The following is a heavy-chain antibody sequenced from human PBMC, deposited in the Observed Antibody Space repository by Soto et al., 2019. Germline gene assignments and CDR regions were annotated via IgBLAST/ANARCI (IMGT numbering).Heavy chain of an antibody. CDR1: GGSFSGYY. Sequence: SETLSPTCAVYGGSFSGYYWSWIREPPGKGLEWIGEINHGGSTNYNPSLKSRVTISVDTSKNQFSLKLSSVTAADTAVYYCARGPYYYGSGSYYPPGDYWGQGTLVTVSS. V-gene: IGHV4-34*01. CDR2: INHGGST. D-gene: IGHD3-10*01. J-gene: IGHJ4*02. CDR3: ARGPYYYGSGSYYPPGDY.